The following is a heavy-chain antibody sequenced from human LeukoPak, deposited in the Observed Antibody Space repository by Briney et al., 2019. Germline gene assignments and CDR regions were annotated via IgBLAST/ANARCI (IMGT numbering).Heavy chain of an antibody. CDR3: ASSGRTAIGAFDI. CDR2: IIPIFGKA. CDR1: GGTFSSYA. D-gene: IGHD2-21*02. J-gene: IGHJ3*02. Sequence: XCKAXGGTFSSYAISWVRQAPGQGLEWMGGIIPIFGKANYAQKFQGRVTITTDESTSTDYMELSSLRSEDTAVYYCASSGRTAIGAFDIWGQGTMVTVSS. V-gene: IGHV1-69*05.